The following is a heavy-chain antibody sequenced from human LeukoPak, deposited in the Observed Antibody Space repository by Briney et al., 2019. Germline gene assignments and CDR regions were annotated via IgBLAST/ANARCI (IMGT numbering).Heavy chain of an antibody. J-gene: IGHJ3*01. CDR3: AKAATGTRNAFDV. V-gene: IGHV3-74*01. Sequence: PGGSLRLSCAASGFSLSSYWMHWVRQAPGKGLVWVSRVNGDGSSTNYADSVKGRFTISRVNAKNTLYLQMNSLRAEDTAVYYCAKAATGTRNAFDVWGQGTMVTVSS. CDR1: GFSLSSYW. D-gene: IGHD6-13*01. CDR2: VNGDGSST.